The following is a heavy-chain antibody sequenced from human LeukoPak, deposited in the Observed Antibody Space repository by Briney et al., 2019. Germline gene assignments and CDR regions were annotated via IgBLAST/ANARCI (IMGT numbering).Heavy chain of an antibody. CDR2: IDIDGTGT. CDR1: GFTVSSKY. V-gene: IGHV3-74*01. CDR3: GTVFDH. Sequence: GGSLRLSCAASGFTVSSKYMSWVRQAPGKGLVWVSRIDIDGTGTSYADSVKGRFTISRDNAKNTVSLQMNSLKAEDTAVYYCGTVFDHWGPGILVTVSS. J-gene: IGHJ4*02.